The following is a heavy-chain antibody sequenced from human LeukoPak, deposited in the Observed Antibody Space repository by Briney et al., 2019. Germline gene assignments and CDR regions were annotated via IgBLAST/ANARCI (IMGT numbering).Heavy chain of an antibody. CDR2: INSGGSDS. CDR3: AKAIAAAGLFDY. CDR1: GFAFSSYW. D-gene: IGHD6-13*01. J-gene: IGHJ4*02. Sequence: GGSLRLSCAASGFAFSSYWIHWVRQAPGKGLVWVSRINSGGSDSIYADSVKGRFTISRDNAKNSLYLQMNSLRAEDTALYYCAKAIAAAGLFDYWGQGTLVTVSS. V-gene: IGHV3-74*01.